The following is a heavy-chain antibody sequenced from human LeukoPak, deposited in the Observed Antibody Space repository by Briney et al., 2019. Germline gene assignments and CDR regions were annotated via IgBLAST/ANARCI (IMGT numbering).Heavy chain of an antibody. J-gene: IGHJ5*02. CDR3: ARGTGRYQLLYWFDP. V-gene: IGHV4-61*02. CDR1: GGSISSGSYY. D-gene: IGHD2-2*01. CDR2: IYTSGST. Sequence: SQTLSLTCTVSGGSISSGSYYWSWIRQPAGKGLEWIGRIYTSGSTNHNPSLKSRVTISVDTSKNQFSLKLSSVTAADTAVYYCARGTGRYQLLYWFDPWGQGTLVTVSS.